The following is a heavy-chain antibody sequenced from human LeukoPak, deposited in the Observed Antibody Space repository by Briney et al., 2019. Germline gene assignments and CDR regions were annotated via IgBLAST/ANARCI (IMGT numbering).Heavy chain of an antibody. CDR3: ARGAGAGYNLQPFDY. D-gene: IGHD5-24*01. CDR2: IYYSGST. CDR1: GSSISSYY. J-gene: IGHJ4*02. V-gene: IGHV4-59*08. Sequence: SETLSLTCTVSGSSISSYYWSWIRQPPGKGLEWIGYIYYSGSTKYNPSLKSRVSISVDTSKNQFSLKLSSVTAADTAVYYCARGAGAGYNLQPFDYWGQGTLVTVSS.